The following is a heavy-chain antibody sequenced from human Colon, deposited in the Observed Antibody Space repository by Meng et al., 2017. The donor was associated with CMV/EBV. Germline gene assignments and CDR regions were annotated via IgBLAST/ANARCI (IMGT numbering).Heavy chain of an antibody. D-gene: IGHD5-12*01. J-gene: IGHJ4*02. Sequence: GESLKISCTTSGFNFGDHSMSWVRQAPGKGLEWVGFIRSQAYGGTAEYAASVKGRFTISRDDFTSIVYLQMNSLRAEDMALYYCAKDTSHSGWPSGTFDYWGQGTLVTVSS. CDR2: IRSQAYGGTA. CDR3: AKDTSHSGWPSGTFDY. CDR1: GFNFGDHS. V-gene: IGHV3-49*04.